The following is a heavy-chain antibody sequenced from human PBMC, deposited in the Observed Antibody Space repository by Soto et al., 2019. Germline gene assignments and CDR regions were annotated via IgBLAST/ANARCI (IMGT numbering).Heavy chain of an antibody. CDR1: GFTFSTSW. CDR3: ARGPSHSDAY. D-gene: IGHD5-18*01. CDR2: IKQDGSEE. V-gene: IGHV3-7*05. J-gene: IGHJ4*02. Sequence: EVQLVESGGGLVQPGGSLKISCSASGFTFSTSWMSWVRQAPGKGLEWVANIKQDGSEEYYVDSVKGRFTVSRDNAKNSLYLQMNSLRVEDIAVYFCARGPSHSDAYRVLGTLVTVSS.